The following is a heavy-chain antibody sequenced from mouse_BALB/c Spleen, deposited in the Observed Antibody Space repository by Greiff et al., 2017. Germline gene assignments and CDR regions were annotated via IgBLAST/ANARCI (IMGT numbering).Heavy chain of an antibody. CDR1: GFTFSSYA. Sequence: EVKLVESGGGLVKPGGSLKLSCAASGFTFSSYAMSWVRQTPEKRLEWVASISSGGSTYYPDSVKGRFTISRDNARNILYLQMSSLRSEDTAMYYCARGYDGYYFAYWGQGTLVTVSA. CDR3: ARGYDGYYFAY. D-gene: IGHD2-3*01. V-gene: IGHV5-6-5*01. CDR2: ISSGGST. J-gene: IGHJ3*01.